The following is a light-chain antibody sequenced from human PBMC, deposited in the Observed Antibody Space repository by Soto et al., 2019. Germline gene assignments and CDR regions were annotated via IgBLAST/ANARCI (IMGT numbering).Light chain of an antibody. CDR2: NND. J-gene: IGLJ1*01. Sequence: QSVLTPPPSASGTPGQRVTISGSGSSSNIGANTVTWYQQLPGTAPKLLISNNDQRPSGVPDRFSGSKSGTSASLAISGLQSEDYADYNCSAWDDSLYGRVFGSGTKLTVL. CDR1: SSNIGANT. V-gene: IGLV1-44*01. CDR3: SAWDDSLYGRV.